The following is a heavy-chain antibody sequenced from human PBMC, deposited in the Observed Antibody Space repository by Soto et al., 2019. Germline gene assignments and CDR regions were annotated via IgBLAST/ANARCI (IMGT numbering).Heavy chain of an antibody. V-gene: IGHV3-21*01. J-gene: IGHJ3*02. CDR2: ISSSSSYI. CDR1: GFTFSSYS. Sequence: PGGSLRLSCAASGFTFSSYSMNWVRQAPGKGLEWVSSISSSSSYIYYADSVKGRFTISRDNAKNSLYLQMNSLRAEDTAVYYCARDRYCGGDCYPSDPFDIWGQGTMVTV. CDR3: ARDRYCGGDCYPSDPFDI. D-gene: IGHD2-21*02.